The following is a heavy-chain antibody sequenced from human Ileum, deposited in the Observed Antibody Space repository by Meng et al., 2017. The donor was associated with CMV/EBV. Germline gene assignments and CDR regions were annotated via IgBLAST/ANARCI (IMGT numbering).Heavy chain of an antibody. Sequence: GGSLRLSCAASGFTFSNAWMSWVRQAPGKGLEWVSSINGDGGRTYFADSVRGRFTISRDNSESTLYLQMNSLKAEDTAVYYYAKDPDSYIATLGTTFDSWGQGALVTVSS. CDR1: GFTFSNAW. V-gene: IGHV3-23*01. CDR2: INGDGGRT. CDR3: AKDPDSYIATLGTTFDS. D-gene: IGHD6-13*01. J-gene: IGHJ4*02.